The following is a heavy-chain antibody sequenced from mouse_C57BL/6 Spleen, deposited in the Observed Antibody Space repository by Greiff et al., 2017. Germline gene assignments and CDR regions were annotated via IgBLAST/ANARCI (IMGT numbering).Heavy chain of an antibody. V-gene: IGHV1-82*01. Sequence: QVQLQQSGPELVKPGASVKISCKASGYAFSSSWMNWVKQRPGKGLEWIGRIYPGDGDTNYNGKFKGKATLTADKSSSTAYMQLSSLTSEDSAVYFCARRVLRYFDVWGTGTTVTVSS. CDR1: GYAFSSSW. CDR3: ARRVLRYFDV. J-gene: IGHJ1*03. D-gene: IGHD1-1*01. CDR2: IYPGDGDT.